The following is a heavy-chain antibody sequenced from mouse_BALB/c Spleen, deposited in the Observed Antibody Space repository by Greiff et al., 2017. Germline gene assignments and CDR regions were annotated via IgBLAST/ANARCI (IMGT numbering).Heavy chain of an antibody. J-gene: IGHJ4*01. D-gene: IGHD2-10*01. CDR1: GFTFSSYG. Sequence: DVMLVESGGDLVKPGGSLKLSCAASGFTFSSYGMSWVRQTPDKRLEWVATISSGGSYTYYPDSVKGRFTISSDNAKNTLYLQMSSLKSEDTAMYYCARHTYYGNYERNDYAMDYWGQGTSVTVSS. V-gene: IGHV5-6*02. CDR2: ISSGGSYT. CDR3: ARHTYYGNYERNDYAMDY.